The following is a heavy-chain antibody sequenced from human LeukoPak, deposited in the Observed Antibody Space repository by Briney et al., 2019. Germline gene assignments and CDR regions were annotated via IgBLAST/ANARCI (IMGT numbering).Heavy chain of an antibody. J-gene: IGHJ5*02. CDR1: GYSFTDYY. CDR2: INPNSGGT. Sequence: ASVKVSCKTSGYSFTDYYMHWVRRAPGQGLEWMGWINPNSGGTSSAQKFQGRVTMTRDTSISTVYMEVSWLTSDDTAIYYCARADRLHGGPYLIGPWGQGTLVTVFS. D-gene: IGHD6-6*01. V-gene: IGHV1-2*02. CDR3: ARADRLHGGPYLIGP.